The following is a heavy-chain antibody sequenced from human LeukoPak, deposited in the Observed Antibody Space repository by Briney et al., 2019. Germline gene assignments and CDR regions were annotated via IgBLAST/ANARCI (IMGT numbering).Heavy chain of an antibody. D-gene: IGHD6-6*01. CDR2: IYHSGST. J-gene: IGHJ4*02. Sequence: PSETLSPTCTVSGYSISSGYYWGWIRQPPGKGLEWIGSIYHSGSTYYNPSLKSRVTISVDTSKNQFSLKLSSVTAADTAVYYCARDPAYSSYLTFDYWGQGTLVTVSS. CDR3: ARDPAYSSYLTFDY. CDR1: GYSISSGYY. V-gene: IGHV4-38-2*02.